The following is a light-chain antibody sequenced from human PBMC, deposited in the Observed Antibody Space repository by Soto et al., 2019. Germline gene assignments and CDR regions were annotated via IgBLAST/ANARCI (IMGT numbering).Light chain of an antibody. CDR3: QQTFSNLLS. Sequence: IQLTQSPSSLSASVGDRVTIACRASESISDYLNWYQHKPGEAPKVLVYSASTLRGGVPSRFSGTGSGTEFTLTISSLQPEDGATYSCQQTFSNLLSFGGGTKVEIK. CDR2: SAS. J-gene: IGKJ4*01. V-gene: IGKV1-39*01. CDR1: ESISDY.